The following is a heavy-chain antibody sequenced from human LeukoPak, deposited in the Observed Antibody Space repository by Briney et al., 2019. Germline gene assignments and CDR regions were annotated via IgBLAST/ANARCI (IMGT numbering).Heavy chain of an antibody. CDR3: AKDGTLGYCSSTSCYHDGMDV. V-gene: IGHV3-30*18. D-gene: IGHD2-2*01. CDR2: VSYDGSNK. Sequence: GRSLRLSCAASGFTFSSYGMHWVRQAPGKGLEWVAVVSYDGSNKYYADSVEGRFTISRDNSKNTLYLQMNSLRAEDTAVYYCAKDGTLGYCSSTSCYHDGMDVWGQGTTVTVSS. J-gene: IGHJ6*02. CDR1: GFTFSSYG.